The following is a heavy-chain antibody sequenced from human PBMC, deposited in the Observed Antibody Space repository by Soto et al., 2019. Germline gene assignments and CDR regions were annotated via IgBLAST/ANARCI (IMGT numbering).Heavy chain of an antibody. CDR3: ARGWGEHGFDAFEI. Sequence: SESLSLTCTVSGGSLTSGAYYWSWIRQHPEKGLEWIGYIYYTGNTHYNPSLKSRISISMDTSQNQFSLNLSSVTAADTAVYFCARGWGEHGFDAFEIWGQGTMVTVSS. CDR2: IYYTGNT. D-gene: IGHD3-10*01. V-gene: IGHV4-31*03. J-gene: IGHJ3*02. CDR1: GGSLTSGAYY.